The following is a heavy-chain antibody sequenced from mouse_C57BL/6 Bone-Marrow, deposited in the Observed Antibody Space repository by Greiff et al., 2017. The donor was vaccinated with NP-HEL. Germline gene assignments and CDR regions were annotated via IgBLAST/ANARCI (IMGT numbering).Heavy chain of an antibody. J-gene: IGHJ2*01. CDR1: GYTFTSYG. CDR3: ARPITTVVATDY. CDR2: IYPRSGNT. D-gene: IGHD1-1*01. Sequence: QVQLQQSGAELARPGASVKLSCKASGYTFTSYGISWVKQRTGQGLEWIGEIYPRSGNTYYNEKFKGKATLTADKSSSTAYMELRSMKSEDSAVDFCARPITTVVATDYWGQGTTVTVSS. V-gene: IGHV1-81*01.